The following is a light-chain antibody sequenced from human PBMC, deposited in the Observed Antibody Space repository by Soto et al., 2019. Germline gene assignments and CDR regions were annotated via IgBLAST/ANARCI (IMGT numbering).Light chain of an antibody. J-gene: IGKJ2*01. V-gene: IGKV3-15*01. CDR2: GAS. Sequence: EIVMTQSPATLSVSPGERATLSCRASQSVSSSLAWYQQKPGQAPRLLIYGASTRATGIPARFSGSGSGTEFTLTISSLQSEDFAVYYRQQYNKWPPWTFGQGTKLEIK. CDR1: QSVSSS. CDR3: QQYNKWPPWT.